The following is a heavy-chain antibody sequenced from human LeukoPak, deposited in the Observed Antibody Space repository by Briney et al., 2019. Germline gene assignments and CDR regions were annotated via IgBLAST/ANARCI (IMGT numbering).Heavy chain of an antibody. CDR3: AREHDFWSGYYWFDP. D-gene: IGHD3-3*01. CDR2: INHSGST. Sequence: PSETLSLTCAVYGGSFSGYYWSWIRQPPGKGLEWIGEINHSGSTNYNPSLKSRVTISVDTSKNQFSLKLSSVTAADTAVYYCAREHDFWSGYYWFDPWGQGTLVTVSS. J-gene: IGHJ5*02. CDR1: GGSFSGYY. V-gene: IGHV4-34*01.